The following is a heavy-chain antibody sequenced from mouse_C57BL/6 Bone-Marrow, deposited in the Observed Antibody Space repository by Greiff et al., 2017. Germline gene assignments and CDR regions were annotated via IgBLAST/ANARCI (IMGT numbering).Heavy chain of an antibody. CDR1: GYTFTSYW. J-gene: IGHJ3*01. D-gene: IGHD3-2*02. V-gene: IGHV1-53*01. Sequence: VQLQQPGTELVKPGASVKLSCKASGYTFTSYWMHWVKQRPGQGLEWIGNINPSNGGTNYNEKFKSKATRTVDKSSSTAYMQLSSLTSEDSAVYYCARSGSSGYERFAYWGQGTLVTVSA. CDR3: ARSGSSGYERFAY. CDR2: INPSNGGT.